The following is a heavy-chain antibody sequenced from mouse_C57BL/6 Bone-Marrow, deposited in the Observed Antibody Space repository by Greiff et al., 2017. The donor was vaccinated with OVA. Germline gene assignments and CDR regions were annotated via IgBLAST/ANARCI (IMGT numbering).Heavy chain of an antibody. V-gene: IGHV8-12*01. Sequence: QVTLKVSGPGILQSSPTLSLPCSFSGFSLSTSGMGVSWIRHPSGNGLEWLAHIYWDDDKRYNPSLKSQLTISKDTSRNQEFLKITSVDTADTATYYSARKVRAYDYDWYFDVWGTGTTVTVSS. CDR1: GFSLSTSGMG. J-gene: IGHJ1*03. CDR3: ARKVRAYDYDWYFDV. D-gene: IGHD2-4*01. CDR2: IYWDDDK.